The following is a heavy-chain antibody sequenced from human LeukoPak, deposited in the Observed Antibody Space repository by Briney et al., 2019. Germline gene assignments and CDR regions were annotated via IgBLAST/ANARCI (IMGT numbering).Heavy chain of an antibody. CDR1: GGTFSSYA. J-gene: IGHJ3*02. D-gene: IGHD5-12*01. CDR3: ARDLHRGGYQGGAFDI. V-gene: IGHV1-69*13. CDR2: IIPIFGTA. Sequence: SVKVSCKASGGTFSSYAISWVRQAPGQGLEWMGGIIPIFGTANYAQKFQDRVTITADESTTTAYMELSSLRSEDTAVYFCARDLHRGGYQGGAFDIWGQGTLVTVSS.